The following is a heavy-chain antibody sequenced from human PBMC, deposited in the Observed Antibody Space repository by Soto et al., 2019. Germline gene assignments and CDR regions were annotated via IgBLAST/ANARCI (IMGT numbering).Heavy chain of an antibody. CDR1: GFTFSSYA. CDR2: ISYDGSNK. D-gene: IGHD2-2*01. J-gene: IGHJ3*02. CDR3: AREFDCSSTSCYTYDAFDI. V-gene: IGHV3-30-3*01. Sequence: GGSLRLSCAASGFTFSSYAMHWVRQAPGKGLEWVAVISYDGSNKYYADSVKGRFTISRDNSKNTLYLQMNSLRAEDTAVYYCAREFDCSSTSCYTYDAFDIWGQGTMVTVSS.